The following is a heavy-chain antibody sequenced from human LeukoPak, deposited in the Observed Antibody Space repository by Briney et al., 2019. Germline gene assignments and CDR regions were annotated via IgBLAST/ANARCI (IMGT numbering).Heavy chain of an antibody. CDR1: GFTFSSYA. CDR2: INSDGSST. Sequence: GGSLRLSCAASGFTFSSYAMSWVRQAPGKGLVWVSRINSDGSSTSYADSVKGRFTISRDNAKNTLYLQMNSLRAEDTAVYYCARGPPGGGDCCFDYWGQGTLVTVSS. D-gene: IGHD2-21*02. J-gene: IGHJ4*02. V-gene: IGHV3-74*01. CDR3: ARGPPGGGDCCFDY.